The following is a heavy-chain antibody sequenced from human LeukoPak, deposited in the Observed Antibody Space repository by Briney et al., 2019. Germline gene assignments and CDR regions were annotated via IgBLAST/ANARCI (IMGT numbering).Heavy chain of an antibody. D-gene: IGHD5-18*01. CDR3: AKEGNTALVTGYFDL. J-gene: IGHJ2*01. CDR1: GIFGSYV. CDR2: IIPVSGST. V-gene: IGHV1-69*01. Sequence: SVKVSCKASGIFGSYVISWVRQAPGQGLEWMGGIIPVSGSTHYAQKFQGRLTITADESTSTVYMEMSSLRSEDTAMYYCAKEGNTALVTGYFDLWGRGTLVTVSA.